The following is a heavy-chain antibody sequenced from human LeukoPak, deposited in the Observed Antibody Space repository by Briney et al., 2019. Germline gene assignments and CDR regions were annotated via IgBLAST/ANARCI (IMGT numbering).Heavy chain of an antibody. V-gene: IGHV4-61*02. D-gene: IGHD3-3*01. Sequence: PSQTLSLTCTVSGGSISSGSYYWSWIRQPAGKGLEWIGRIYTSGSTNYNPSLKSRVTMSVDTSKNQFSLKLSSVAAADTAVYYCATSLEGPYAFDIWGQGTMVTVSS. CDR3: ATSLEGPYAFDI. CDR1: GGSISSGSYY. J-gene: IGHJ3*02. CDR2: IYTSGST.